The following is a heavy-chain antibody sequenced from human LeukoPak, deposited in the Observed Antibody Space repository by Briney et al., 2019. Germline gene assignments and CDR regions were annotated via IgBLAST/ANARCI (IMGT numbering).Heavy chain of an antibody. CDR3: ARDPTYYLRYGYFDS. J-gene: IGHJ4*02. CDR2: ISSSSSYI. CDR1: GFTFSSYS. Sequence: GGSLRLSCAASGFTFSSYSMNWVRQAPGKGPEWVSSISSSSSYIYYADSVKGRFTISRDNANNVLYLQMNSLRAEDTAVYYCARDPTYYLRYGYFDSWGQGTLVTVPS. V-gene: IGHV3-21*06. D-gene: IGHD1-26*01.